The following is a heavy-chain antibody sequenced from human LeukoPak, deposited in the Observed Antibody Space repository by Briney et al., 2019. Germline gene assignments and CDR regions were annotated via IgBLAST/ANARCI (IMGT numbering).Heavy chain of an antibody. CDR3: AHSSVDSGYAFEH. CDR1: GFSLSTNGMA. Sequence: SGPTLVKPTQTLMLTCSYSGFSLSTNGMAVCWVRQPPGKALEWLALIYWDDDKRYSPSLESSLSIIKDTSKNLVVLVMANVDLVDTATYYCAHSSVDSGYAFEHWGQGTLITVSS. J-gene: IGHJ4*02. V-gene: IGHV2-5*02. CDR2: IYWDDDK. D-gene: IGHD3-22*01.